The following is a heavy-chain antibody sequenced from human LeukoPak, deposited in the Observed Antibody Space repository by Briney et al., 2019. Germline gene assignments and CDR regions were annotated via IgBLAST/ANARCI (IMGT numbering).Heavy chain of an antibody. CDR2: IKQDGSEK. CDR3: AKCPIEGATLHFDC. J-gene: IGHJ4*02. D-gene: IGHD1-26*01. V-gene: IGHV3-7*03. CDR1: GFTFSSYW. Sequence: GGSLRLSCTASGFTFSSYWMSWVRQAPGKGVEWVANIKQDGSEKDYVASVKGRFTISRDNAKNSLYLQMNSLRAEDTTVYYCAKCPIEGATLHFDCWVQGSLVTVCS.